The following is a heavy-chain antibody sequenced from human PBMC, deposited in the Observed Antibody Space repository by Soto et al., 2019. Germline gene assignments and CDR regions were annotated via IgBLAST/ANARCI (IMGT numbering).Heavy chain of an antibody. Sequence: ASVKVSCKASGYTFNRYAMHGVRQAPGQGLEWMGWINADKGETRYSQKFQGRVTIAKDTSTTTAHLELSSLAFEDTAVYYCAAERGYSYGLNYWGQGTLVTVSS. CDR3: AAERGYSYGLNY. J-gene: IGHJ4*02. CDR1: GYTFNRYA. V-gene: IGHV1-3*01. CDR2: INADKGET. D-gene: IGHD5-18*01.